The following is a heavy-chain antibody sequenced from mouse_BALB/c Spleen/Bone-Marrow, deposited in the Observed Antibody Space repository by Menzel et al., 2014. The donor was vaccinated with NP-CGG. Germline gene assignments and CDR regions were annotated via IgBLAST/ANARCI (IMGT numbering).Heavy chain of an antibody. Sequence: EVKVVESGGGLVKPGGSLKLSCAASGFTFSDYYMFWVRQTPEKRLEWVATISDDGGNTYYRDSVKGRFTIPRDNAKNKLNLQMSSLKSEDTATYHCARETGPRAMDYWGQGTSVTVSS. CDR1: GFTFSDYY. J-gene: IGHJ4*01. CDR3: ARETGPRAMDY. CDR2: ISDDGGNT. D-gene: IGHD4-1*01. V-gene: IGHV5-4*02.